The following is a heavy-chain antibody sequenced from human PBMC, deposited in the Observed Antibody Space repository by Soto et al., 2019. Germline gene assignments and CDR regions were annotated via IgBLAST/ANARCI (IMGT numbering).Heavy chain of an antibody. CDR1: GGSFSGYY. Sequence: SQTLSLTCAVYGGSFSGYYWSWIRQPPWKGLEWIGGITPSGSSNYNPSLKSRVTISVDTSKNQFSLKLSSVTAADTAVYYCVRGTRVDRRGYSDGYFDYWGQGTLV. J-gene: IGHJ4*02. CDR3: VRGTRVDRRGYSDGYFDY. V-gene: IGHV4-34*01. CDR2: ITPSGSS. D-gene: IGHD5-18*01.